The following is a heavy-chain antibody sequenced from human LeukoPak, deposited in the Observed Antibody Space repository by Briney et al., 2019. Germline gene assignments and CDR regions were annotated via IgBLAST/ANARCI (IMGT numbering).Heavy chain of an antibody. CDR3: ARAILGDSSGYYYTDNAFDI. J-gene: IGHJ3*02. CDR2: SNPNSGGT. V-gene: IGHV1-2*02. D-gene: IGHD3-22*01. Sequence: ASVKVSCKASGYTFTGYYMHWVRQAPGQRLEWMGWSNPNSGGTNYAQKFQGRVTMTGETSISTAYMELSRLRSDDTAVYYCARAILGDSSGYYYTDNAFDIWGQGTMVTVSS. CDR1: GYTFTGYY.